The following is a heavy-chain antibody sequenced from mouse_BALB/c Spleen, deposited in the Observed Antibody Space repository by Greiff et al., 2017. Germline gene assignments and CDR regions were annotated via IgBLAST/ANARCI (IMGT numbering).Heavy chain of an antibody. CDR2: IDPETGGT. Sequence: VQLQESGAELVRPRASVTLSCKASGYTFTDYEMHWVKQTPVHGLEWIGAIDPETGGTAYNQKFKGKATLTADKSSSTAYMELRSLTSEDSAVYYCTRYYRYGGGAMDYWGQGTSVTVSS. J-gene: IGHJ4*01. CDR1: GYTFTDYE. CDR3: TRYYRYGGGAMDY. D-gene: IGHD2-14*01. V-gene: IGHV1-15*01.